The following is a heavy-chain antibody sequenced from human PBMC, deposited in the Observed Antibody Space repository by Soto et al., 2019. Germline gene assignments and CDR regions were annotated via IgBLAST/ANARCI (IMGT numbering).Heavy chain of an antibody. CDR1: GGSISSYY. Sequence: SETLSLTCTVSGGSISSYYWSWIRQPPGKGLEWIGYIYYSGSTNYNPSLKSRVTISVDTSKNQFSLKLSSVTAADTAVYYCARSAAAGTRVSAFRIDYWGQGTLVTSPQ. V-gene: IGHV4-59*01. J-gene: IGHJ4*02. CDR3: ARSAAAGTRVSAFRIDY. CDR2: IYYSGST. D-gene: IGHD6-13*01.